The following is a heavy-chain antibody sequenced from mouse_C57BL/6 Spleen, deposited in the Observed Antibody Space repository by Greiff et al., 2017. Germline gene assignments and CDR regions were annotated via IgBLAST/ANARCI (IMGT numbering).Heavy chain of an antibody. Sequence: DVKLQESGPGLVKPSQSLSLTCSVTGYSITSGYYWNWIRQFPGNKLEWMGYISYDGSNNYNPSLKNRISITRDTSKNQFFLKLNSVTTEDTATYYCASYYYGSSFDYWGQGTTLTVSS. CDR1: GYSITSGYY. CDR2: ISYDGSN. CDR3: ASYYYGSSFDY. V-gene: IGHV3-6*01. J-gene: IGHJ2*01. D-gene: IGHD1-1*01.